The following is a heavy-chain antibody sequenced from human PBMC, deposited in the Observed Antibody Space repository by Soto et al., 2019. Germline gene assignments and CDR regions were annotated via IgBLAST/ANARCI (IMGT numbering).Heavy chain of an antibody. CDR1: GGSVSSGSYY. D-gene: IGHD5-12*01. V-gene: IGHV4-61*01. J-gene: IGHJ4*02. Sequence: QVQLQESGPGLVKPSETLSLTCTVSGGSVSSGSYYWSWIRQPPGKGLEWIGYIYYSGSTNYNPSLKSRVTISVYTSKNQFSLKLSSVPAADTAVYYCSRGDIVATISDYWGQGTLVTVSS. CDR3: SRGDIVATISDY. CDR2: IYYSGST.